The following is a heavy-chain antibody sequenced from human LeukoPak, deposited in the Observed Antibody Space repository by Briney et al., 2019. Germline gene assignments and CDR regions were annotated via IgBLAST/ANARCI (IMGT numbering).Heavy chain of an antibody. CDR3: ARDYDSSGNYGMDV. D-gene: IGHD3-22*01. CDR2: INPNSGGT. Sequence: ASVKVSCKASGYTFTDYYMHWVRQAPGQGLEWMGWINPNSGGTNCAQKFQGRVTMTRDTSISTAYMELSRLRSDDTAVYYCARDYDSSGNYGMDVWGQGTTVTVS. V-gene: IGHV1-2*02. J-gene: IGHJ6*02. CDR1: GYTFTDYY.